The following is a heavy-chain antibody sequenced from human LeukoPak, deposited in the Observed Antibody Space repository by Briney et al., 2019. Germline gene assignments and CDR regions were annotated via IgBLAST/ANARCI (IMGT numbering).Heavy chain of an antibody. CDR2: IYTSGST. CDR3: ARDKAAHAYYNYYGMDV. CDR1: GGSISSGSYY. V-gene: IGHV4-61*02. D-gene: IGHD6-6*01. Sequence: SETLSLTCTVSGGSISSGSYYWSWIRQPAGKGLEWIGRIYTSGSTNYNPSLKSRVTISVDTSKNQFSLKLSSVTAADTAVYYCARDKAAHAYYNYYGMDVWGQGTTVTVSS. J-gene: IGHJ6*02.